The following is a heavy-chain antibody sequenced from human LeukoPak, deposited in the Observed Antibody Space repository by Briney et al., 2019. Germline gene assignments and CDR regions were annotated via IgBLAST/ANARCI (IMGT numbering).Heavy chain of an antibody. CDR1: GGSISSSSYY. CDR3: AGGQQQLVSPNDY. D-gene: IGHD6-13*01. V-gene: IGHV4-39*07. J-gene: IGHJ4*02. CDR2: INHSGST. Sequence: SETLSLTCTVSGGSISSSSYYWSWIRQPPGKGLEWIGEINHSGSTNYNPSLKSGVTISVDTSKNQFSLKLSSVTAADTAVYYCAGGQQQLVSPNDYWGQGTLVTVSS.